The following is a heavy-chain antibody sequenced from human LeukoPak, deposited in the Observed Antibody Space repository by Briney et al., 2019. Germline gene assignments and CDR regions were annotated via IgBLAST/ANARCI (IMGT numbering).Heavy chain of an antibody. J-gene: IGHJ5*02. D-gene: IGHD4-17*01. CDR2: IYPGDSDT. Sequence: GESLKISCKGSGYSFTSYWIGWVRQMPGKGLEWMGIIYPGDSDTRYSPSFQGRVTISADKSISTAYLQWSSLKASDTAMYYCARIATVTTLEDWFDPWGQGTLVTVSS. CDR1: GYSFTSYW. V-gene: IGHV5-51*01. CDR3: ARIATVTTLEDWFDP.